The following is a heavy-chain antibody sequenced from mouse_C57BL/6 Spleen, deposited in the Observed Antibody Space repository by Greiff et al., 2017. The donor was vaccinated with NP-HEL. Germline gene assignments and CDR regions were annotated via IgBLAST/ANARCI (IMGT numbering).Heavy chain of an antibody. J-gene: IGHJ4*01. Sequence: VQLQQSGPELVKPGASVKISCKASGYAFSSSWMNWVKQRPGKGLEWIGRIYPGDGDTNYNGKFKGKATLTADKSSSTAFMQLSSLTSEDSAVYFCARLEVNRYYAMDYWGQGTSVTVSS. CDR3: ARLEVNRYYAMDY. V-gene: IGHV1-82*01. CDR2: IYPGDGDT. CDR1: GYAFSSSW. D-gene: IGHD2-14*01.